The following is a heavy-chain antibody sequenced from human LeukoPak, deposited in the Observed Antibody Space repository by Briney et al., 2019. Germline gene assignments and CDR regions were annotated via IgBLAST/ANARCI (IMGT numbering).Heavy chain of an antibody. J-gene: IGHJ4*02. CDR1: GGSISSSSYY. V-gene: IGHV4-39*01. CDR3: ARHAPLQAYYFDY. D-gene: IGHD4-11*01. Sequence: PSETLSLTCTVSGGSISSSSYYWGWIRQPPGKGLEWIGSIYYSGSTYYNPSLKSRVTIPVDTSKNQFSLKLSSVTAADTAVYYCARHAPLQAYYFDYWGQGTLVTVSS. CDR2: IYYSGST.